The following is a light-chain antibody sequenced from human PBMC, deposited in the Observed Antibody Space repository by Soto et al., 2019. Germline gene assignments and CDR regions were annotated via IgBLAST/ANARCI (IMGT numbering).Light chain of an antibody. Sequence: QSVLTQSPSASGSLGASVKLTCTLSSDYSTYAIAWYQQQSEKGPRFLMKINYDGTHSKGDGFFDRFSGSSSGAERHLTISSLQSEDEADYYCQSLGTGIQVFGGGTKLTVL. J-gene: IGLJ3*02. CDR2: INYDGTH. CDR1: SDYSTYA. V-gene: IGLV4-69*01. CDR3: QSLGTGIQV.